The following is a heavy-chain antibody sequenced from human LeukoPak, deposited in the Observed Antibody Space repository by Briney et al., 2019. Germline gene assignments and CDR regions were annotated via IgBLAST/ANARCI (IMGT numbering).Heavy chain of an antibody. Sequence: SVKVSCKASGYTFTSYAISWVRQAPGQGLEWMGGIIPNLGTANYAQELQGRVTITADESKGTAYVELSSLRSEDTAVYYCARVLRVDTARVEEYYFDYWGQGTLVTVSS. D-gene: IGHD5-18*01. V-gene: IGHV1-69*13. J-gene: IGHJ4*02. CDR3: ARVLRVDTARVEEYYFDY. CDR2: IIPNLGTA. CDR1: GYTFTSYA.